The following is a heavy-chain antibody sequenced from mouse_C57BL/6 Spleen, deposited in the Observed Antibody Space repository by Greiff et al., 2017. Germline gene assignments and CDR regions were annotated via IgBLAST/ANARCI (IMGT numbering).Heavy chain of an antibody. D-gene: IGHD1-1*01. CDR1: GFSLTSYA. J-gene: IGHJ2*01. V-gene: IGHV2-9-1*01. CDR3: ARNLCGSSNRTYFDY. CDR2: IWTGGGT. Sequence: VKLVESGPGLVAPSQSLSITCTVSGFSLTSYAISWVRQPPGKGLEWLGVIWTGGGTNYNSALKSRLSISKDNSKSQVFLKMNSLQTDDTARYYCARNLCGSSNRTYFDYWGQGTTLTVSS.